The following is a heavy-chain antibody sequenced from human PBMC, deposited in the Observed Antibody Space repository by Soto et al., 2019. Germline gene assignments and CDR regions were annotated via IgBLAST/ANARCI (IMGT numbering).Heavy chain of an antibody. CDR3: ARVGLPLDRGYYYYYYMDV. J-gene: IGHJ6*03. CDR1: GFTFRDYY. Sequence: GGSLRLSCAASGFTFRDYYMSWIRQAPGKGLEWVSYISSSGSTIYYADSVKGRFTISRDNAKNSLYLQMNSLRPEDTAVYYCARVGLPLDRGYYYYYYMDVWSKGTTVTVSS. D-gene: IGHD3-22*01. CDR2: ISSSGSTI. V-gene: IGHV3-11*01.